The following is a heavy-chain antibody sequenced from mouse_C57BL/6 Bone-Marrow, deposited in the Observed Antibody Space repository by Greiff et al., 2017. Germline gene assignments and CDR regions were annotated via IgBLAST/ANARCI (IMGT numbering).Heavy chain of an antibody. Sequence: VQLQQSGGGLVKPGGSLKLSCAASGFTFSDYGMHWVRQAPEKGLEWVAYISSGSSTIYYADTVKGRFTISRDNAKNTLFLQMTSLRSEDTAMYYCARPGYYGSSYDAWFAYWGQGTLVTVSA. D-gene: IGHD1-1*01. J-gene: IGHJ3*01. V-gene: IGHV5-17*01. CDR3: ARPGYYGSSYDAWFAY. CDR2: ISSGSSTI. CDR1: GFTFSDYG.